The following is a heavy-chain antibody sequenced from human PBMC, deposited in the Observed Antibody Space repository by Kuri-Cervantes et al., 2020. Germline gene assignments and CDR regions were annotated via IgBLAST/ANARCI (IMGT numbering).Heavy chain of an antibody. V-gene: IGHV4-31*03. CDR2: IYYSGGT. CDR1: GGSISSGGYY. J-gene: IGHJ4*02. Sequence: LRLSCTVSGGSISSGGYYWSWIRQHPGKGLEWIRYIYYSGGTYYNPSLKSRVTISVDTSKNQFSLKLSSVTAADTAVYYCARGYSQGPSDFDYWGQGTLVTVSS. D-gene: IGHD5-12*01. CDR3: ARGYSQGPSDFDY.